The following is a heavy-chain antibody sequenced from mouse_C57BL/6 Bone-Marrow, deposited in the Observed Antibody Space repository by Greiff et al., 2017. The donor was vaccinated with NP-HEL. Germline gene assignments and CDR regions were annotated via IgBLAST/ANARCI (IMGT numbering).Heavy chain of an antibody. D-gene: IGHD1-1*01. CDR1: GYTFTSYG. Sequence: VQLQQSGAELARPGASVKLSCKASGYTFTSYGISWVKQRTGPGLEWIGEIYPRSGNTYYNEKFKGKATLTADKSSSPAYMELRSLTSEDSAVYFCARAPTTVVAHWYFDGGGRGTTVTVTS. CDR2: IYPRSGNT. J-gene: IGHJ1*03. CDR3: ARAPTTVVAHWYFDG. V-gene: IGHV1-81*01.